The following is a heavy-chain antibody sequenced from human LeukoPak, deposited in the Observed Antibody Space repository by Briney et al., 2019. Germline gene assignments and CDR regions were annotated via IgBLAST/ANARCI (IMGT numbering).Heavy chain of an antibody. CDR1: GFTFSSYA. J-gene: IGHJ4*02. V-gene: IGHV3-30*19. D-gene: IGHD6-19*01. CDR2: ISYDGPNK. Sequence: GGSLKLSCAASGFTFSSYAMHWVRQAPGKGLEWVAAISYDGPNKRYADSVKGRFTISRDNSKNTLYLQMNSLRAEDTAVYYCARGVRIAVAGYIDYWGQGTLVTVSS. CDR3: ARGVRIAVAGYIDY.